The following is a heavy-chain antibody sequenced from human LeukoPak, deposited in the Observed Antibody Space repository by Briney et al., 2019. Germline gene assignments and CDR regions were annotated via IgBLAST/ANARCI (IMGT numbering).Heavy chain of an antibody. D-gene: IGHD3-22*01. J-gene: IGHJ4*02. CDR1: GYTFTGYY. V-gene: IGHV1-2*02. CDR3: ARGEITMIVGAVDY. Sequence: ASVKVSCKASGYTFTGYYMHWVRQAPGQGLEWMGWINHNSGGTNYAQKFQGRVTMTRDTSISTAYMELSRLRSDDTAVYYCARGEITMIVGAVDYWGQGTLVTVSS. CDR2: INHNSGGT.